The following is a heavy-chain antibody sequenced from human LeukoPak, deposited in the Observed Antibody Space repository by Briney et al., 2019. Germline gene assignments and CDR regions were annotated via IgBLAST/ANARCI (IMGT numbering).Heavy chain of an antibody. J-gene: IGHJ4*02. V-gene: IGHV4-34*01. D-gene: IGHD3-10*01. CDR2: INHSGST. CDR1: GESFSGYY. CDR3: ARRRWGTMVRGVINFFDY. Sequence: SETLSLTCTVYGESFSGYYWSWIRQPPGKGLEWIGEINHSGSTNYNPSLKSRVTISLDTSKNQFSLRLSSVTAADTAVYYCARRRWGTMVRGVINFFDYWGQGTLVTVSS.